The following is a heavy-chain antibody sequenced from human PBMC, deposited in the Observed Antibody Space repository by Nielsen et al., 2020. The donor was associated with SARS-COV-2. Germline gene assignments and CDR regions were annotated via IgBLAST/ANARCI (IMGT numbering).Heavy chain of an antibody. J-gene: IGHJ5*02. CDR2: INPQSGGT. CDR1: GYTFTSYA. D-gene: IGHD3-22*01. V-gene: IGHV1-2*02. Sequence: ASVKVSCKASGYTFTSYAMNWVRQATGQGLAWMGWINPQSGGTNYAQKFQGRVTMTRDTSISTAYMELSRLRSDDTAVYYCARDHYSHSSGYYRNWFDPWVQGTLVTVSS. CDR3: ARDHYSHSSGYYRNWFDP.